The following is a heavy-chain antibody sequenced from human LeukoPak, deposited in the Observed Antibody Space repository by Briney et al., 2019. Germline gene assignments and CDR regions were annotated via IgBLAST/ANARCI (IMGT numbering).Heavy chain of an antibody. CDR3: ARHGEYSSSLGNYYMDV. D-gene: IGHD6-6*01. CDR1: GGSISSSSYY. V-gene: IGHV4-39*01. J-gene: IGHJ6*03. CDR2: IYYSGST. Sequence: SETLSLTCTVSGGSISSSSYYWGWIRQPPGKGLEWIGSIYYSGSTYYNPSLKSRVTISVDTSKNQFSLKLSSVTAADTAVYYCARHGEYSSSLGNYYMDVWGKGTTVTVSS.